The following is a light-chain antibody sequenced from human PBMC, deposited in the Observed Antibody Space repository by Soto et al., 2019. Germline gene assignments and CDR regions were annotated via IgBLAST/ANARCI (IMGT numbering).Light chain of an antibody. Sequence: EVVLTQSPVPLSLSPGERATLSCRASQSIRGLLAWYQQKPGQAPRLLIYDAYNTATGIPPRCSGSVSGTDFTPTSSSLAPEDSAVYYCQQRHMWPITFGQGTRLEIK. CDR3: QQRHMWPIT. CDR1: QSIRGL. J-gene: IGKJ5*01. V-gene: IGKV3-11*01. CDR2: DAY.